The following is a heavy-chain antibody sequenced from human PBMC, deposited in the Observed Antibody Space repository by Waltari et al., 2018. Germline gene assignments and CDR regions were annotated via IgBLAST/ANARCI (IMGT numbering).Heavy chain of an antibody. J-gene: IGHJ4*02. V-gene: IGHV3-21*01. CDR1: GFTFISYS. D-gene: IGHD3-10*01. CDR2: ISSSSSYI. Sequence: EVQLVESGVGLVTPGGSLRLSCAASGFTFISYSILWVRQAPGQGLEWVSSISSSSSYIYYADSVKGRFTISRDNAKNSLYLQMNSLRAEDTAVYYCARDRGIKAGLLWFGEFDYWGQGTLVTVSS. CDR3: ARDRGIKAGLLWFGEFDY.